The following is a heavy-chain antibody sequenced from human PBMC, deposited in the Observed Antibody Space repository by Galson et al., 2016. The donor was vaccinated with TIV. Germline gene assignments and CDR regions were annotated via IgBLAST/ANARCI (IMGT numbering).Heavy chain of an antibody. CDR1: GYSISSGYY. J-gene: IGHJ5*02. D-gene: IGHD3-22*01. V-gene: IGHV4-38-2*01. CDR2: ICHTETT. CDR3: VRIGMLRESCSCYACPGIFDT. Sequence: ETLSLTCAVSGYSISSGYYWGWVRQPPGKGLEWLGNICHTETTYYNPSLESRVSIPVDTSKNQFSLRLSSVTASATAVYYCVRIGMLRESCSCYACPGIFDTWGQGILVTVSS.